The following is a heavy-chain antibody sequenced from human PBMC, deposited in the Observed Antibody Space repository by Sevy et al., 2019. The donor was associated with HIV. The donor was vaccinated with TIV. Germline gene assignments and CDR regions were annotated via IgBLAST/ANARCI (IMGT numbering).Heavy chain of an antibody. CDR1: YGAFSGYY. V-gene: IGHV4-34*01. J-gene: IGHJ5*02. Sequence: SETLSLTCAVHYGAFSGYYWNWIRQVPGKGLEWIGEINESGITYYNPSLKSRVTISVDTSKKQFSQKLNSVTAVDSAVYFCARSPPVVVVPGAPSWFDPWGQGTLVTVSS. D-gene: IGHD2-2*01. CDR3: ARSPPVVVVPGAPSWFDP. CDR2: INESGIT.